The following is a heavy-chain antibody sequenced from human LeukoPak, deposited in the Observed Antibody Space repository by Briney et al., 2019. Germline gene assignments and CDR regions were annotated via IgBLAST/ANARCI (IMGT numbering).Heavy chain of an antibody. CDR2: IYYSGST. J-gene: IGHJ4*02. CDR3: ARHEEMITFGGVIASYYFDY. CDR1: GGSISSSSYY. D-gene: IGHD3-16*02. Sequence: SETLSLTCTVSGGSISSSSYYWGWIRQPPGKGLEWIGSIYYSGSTYYDPSLKSRVTISVDTSKNQFSLKLSSVTAADTAVYYCARHEEMITFGGVIASYYFDYWGQGTLVTVSS. V-gene: IGHV4-39*01.